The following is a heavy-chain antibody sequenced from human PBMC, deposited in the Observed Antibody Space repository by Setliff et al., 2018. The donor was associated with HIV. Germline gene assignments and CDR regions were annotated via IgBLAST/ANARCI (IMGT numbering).Heavy chain of an antibody. CDR3: ARQFGSGFYFDY. D-gene: IGHD3-22*01. J-gene: IGHJ4*02. Sequence: ETLSLTCAVYGESFSGYYWSWIRQSPGEGLEWLGGINHSGSTNHNPSLKSRVAISVDTSKNQFSLKLTSVTAADTALYFCARQFGSGFYFDYWGRGTLVTVSS. V-gene: IGHV4-34*01. CDR2: INHSGST. CDR1: GESFSGYY.